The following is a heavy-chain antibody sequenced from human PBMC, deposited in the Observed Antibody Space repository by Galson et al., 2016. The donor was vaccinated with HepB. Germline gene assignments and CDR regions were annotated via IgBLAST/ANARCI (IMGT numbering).Heavy chain of an antibody. Sequence: TLPLTCSFSGGTISSYDLYWSWIRQPAGKGLEWIGRIYASGIAHYNPSLKSRVSMSIDTSKDQVSLKLTSVTAADTAVYYCAREFTYWGPGTLVTVSS. V-gene: IGHV4-61*02. J-gene: IGHJ4*02. CDR2: IYASGIA. CDR3: AREFTY. CDR1: GGTISSYDLY.